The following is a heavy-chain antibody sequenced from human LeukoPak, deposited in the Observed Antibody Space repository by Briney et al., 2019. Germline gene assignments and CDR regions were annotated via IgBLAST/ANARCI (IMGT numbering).Heavy chain of an antibody. CDR3: ARGGDIVVVPAAAYYFDY. V-gene: IGHV4-59*01. CDR1: GGSISRYY. CDR2: IYYSGST. D-gene: IGHD2-2*01. Sequence: SETLSLTCTVSGGSISRYYWSWIRQPPGKGLEWIGYIYYSGSTNYNPSLKSRVTISVDTSKNQFSLKLSSVTAADTAVYYCARGGDIVVVPAAAYYFDYWGQGTLVTVSS. J-gene: IGHJ4*02.